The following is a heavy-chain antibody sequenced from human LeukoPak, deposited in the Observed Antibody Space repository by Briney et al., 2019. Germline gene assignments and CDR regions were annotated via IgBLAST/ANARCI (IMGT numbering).Heavy chain of an antibody. V-gene: IGHV3-21*01. CDR1: GFTFSSYG. D-gene: IGHD5-18*01. CDR3: ARGGDTAMPKVWFDP. J-gene: IGHJ5*02. CDR2: IRGSGGTT. Sequence: GGSLRLSCTASGFTFSSYGMCWVRQAPGKGLEWVSAIRGSGGTTYYADSVKGRFTISRDNAKNSLYLQMNSLRAEDTAVYYCARGGDTAMPKVWFDPWGQGTLVTVSS.